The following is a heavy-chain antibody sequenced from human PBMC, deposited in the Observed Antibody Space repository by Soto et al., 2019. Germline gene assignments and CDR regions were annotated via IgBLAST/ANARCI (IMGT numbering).Heavy chain of an antibody. J-gene: IGHJ3*02. CDR2: IHAGDSDA. CDR3: ARQPFDSRSLVPHAFDI. CDR1: GYSFTNDW. D-gene: IGHD6-13*01. Sequence: GESLKISCQGSGYSFTNDWIGWVRQMPGKGLEWMGMIHAGDSDARYSSSFQGHITISADKSIGTAYLQWRSLTAADTGIYYCARQPFDSRSLVPHAFDIRCQGTMVTVSS. V-gene: IGHV5-51*01.